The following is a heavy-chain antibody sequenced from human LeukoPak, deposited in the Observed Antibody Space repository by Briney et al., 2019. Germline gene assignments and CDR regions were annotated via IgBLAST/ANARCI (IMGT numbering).Heavy chain of an antibody. D-gene: IGHD6-13*01. J-gene: IGHJ6*02. Sequence: GGSLRLSCAASGFTFSDYYMSWIRQAPGKGLEWVSYISSSGSTIYYADSVKGRFTISRDNAKNSLYLQMNSLRAEDTAVYYCARVAAAYYYHYGMDVWGQGTTVTVSS. V-gene: IGHV3-11*01. CDR1: GFTFSDYY. CDR2: ISSSGSTI. CDR3: ARVAAAYYYHYGMDV.